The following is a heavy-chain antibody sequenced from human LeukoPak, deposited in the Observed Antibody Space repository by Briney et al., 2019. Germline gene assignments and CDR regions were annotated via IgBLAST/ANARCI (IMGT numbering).Heavy chain of an antibody. CDR2: INPNSGGT. CDR1: GYTFTGYY. CDR3: ARDATYYYDSSGLFDP. V-gene: IGHV1-2*02. J-gene: IGHJ5*02. D-gene: IGHD3-22*01. Sequence: ASVKVSCKASGYTFTGYYMHWVRQAPGQGLEWMGWINPNSGGTNYAQKFQGRVTMTRDTSISTAYMELSRLRSDDTAVYYCARDATYYYDSSGLFDPWGQGTLVTVSS.